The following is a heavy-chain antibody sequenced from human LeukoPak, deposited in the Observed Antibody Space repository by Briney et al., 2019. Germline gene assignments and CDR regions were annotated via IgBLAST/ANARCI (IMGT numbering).Heavy chain of an antibody. CDR3: AKVGRQWLVGGPLGY. CDR1: GFTFSNAW. CDR2: ISYDGSNK. D-gene: IGHD6-19*01. V-gene: IGHV3-30*18. J-gene: IGHJ4*02. Sequence: GGSLRLSCAASGFTFSNAWMSWVRQAPGKGLEWVAVISYDGSNKYYADSVKGRFTISRDNSKNTLYLQMNSLRAEDTAVYYCAKVGRQWLVGGPLGYWGQGTLVTVSS.